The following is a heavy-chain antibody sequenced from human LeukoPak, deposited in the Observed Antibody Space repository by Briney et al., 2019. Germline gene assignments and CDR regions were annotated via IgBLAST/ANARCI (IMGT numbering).Heavy chain of an antibody. V-gene: IGHV3-53*01. D-gene: IGHD5-12*01. Sequence: GGSLRLSCAASGFTVSSNYMSWVRQAPGKGLEWVSVIYSGGSTYYADSVKGRFTISRDNSKNTLYLQMNSLRAGDTAVYYCARAGGCEDPWAFDIWGQGTMVTVSS. J-gene: IGHJ3*02. CDR1: GFTVSSNY. CDR3: ARAGGCEDPWAFDI. CDR2: IYSGGST.